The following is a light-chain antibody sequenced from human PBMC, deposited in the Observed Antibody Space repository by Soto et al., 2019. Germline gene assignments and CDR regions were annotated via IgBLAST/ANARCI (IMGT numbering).Light chain of an antibody. Sequence: SVLTQPASVSGSPGQSITISCTGTSSDVGGYNYVSWYQQPPGKAPKLIIYAVSNRPSGVSNRFSGSKSGNTASLTITGLQADDEGDYYCSPFVFGTGTKVTVL. CDR2: AVS. J-gene: IGLJ1*01. CDR1: SSDVGGYNY. V-gene: IGLV2-14*01. CDR3: SPFV.